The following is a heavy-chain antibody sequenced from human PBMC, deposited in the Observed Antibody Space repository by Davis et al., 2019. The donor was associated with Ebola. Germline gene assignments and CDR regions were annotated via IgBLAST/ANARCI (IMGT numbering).Heavy chain of an antibody. CDR3: ARARVVVVAARYIYYYYGMDV. J-gene: IGHJ6*02. CDR1: GGSFSGYY. CDR2: INHSGGT. D-gene: IGHD2-15*01. Sequence: GSLRLSCAVYGGSFSGYYWSWIRQPPGKGLEWIGEINHSGGTNYNPSLKSRVTISVDTSKNQFSLKLSSVTAADTAVYYCARARVVVVAARYIYYYYGMDVWGQGTTVTVSS. V-gene: IGHV4-34*01.